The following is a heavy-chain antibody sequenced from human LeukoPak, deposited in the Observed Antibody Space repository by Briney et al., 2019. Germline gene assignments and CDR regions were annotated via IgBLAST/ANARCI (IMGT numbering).Heavy chain of an antibody. J-gene: IGHJ4*02. D-gene: IGHD1-26*01. V-gene: IGHV1-2*02. CDR1: GYTFTGYY. CDR2: INPDSGGT. Sequence: ASVKVSCKASGYTFTGYYLHWVRQAPGQGLEWMGLINPDSGGTNYAQKFQGRVTMTRDTSISTAYMELSRLRSDDTAVYYCARELLQRGGSYDYWGQGTLVTVSS. CDR3: ARELLQRGGSYDY.